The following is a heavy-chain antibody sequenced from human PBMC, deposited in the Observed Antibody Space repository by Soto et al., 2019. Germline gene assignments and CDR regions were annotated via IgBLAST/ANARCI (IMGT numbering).Heavy chain of an antibody. V-gene: IGHV3-33*01. CDR3: ARDSRYCSGGRWGGYYDGMDV. CDR1: GFTFSSYG. Sequence: QVQLVESGGGVVQPGRSLRLSCAASGFTFSSYGMHWVRQAPGKGLEWVAVIWYDGSNKYYADSVKGRFTISRDNSKNTLYLQRNSLRDEDRAVYYCARDSRYCSGGRWGGYYDGMDVWGQGTTVTVSS. D-gene: IGHD2-15*01. J-gene: IGHJ6*02. CDR2: IWYDGSNK.